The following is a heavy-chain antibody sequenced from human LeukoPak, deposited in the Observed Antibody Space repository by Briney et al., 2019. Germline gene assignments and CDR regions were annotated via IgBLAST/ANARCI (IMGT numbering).Heavy chain of an antibody. CDR1: GITFSSYV. CDR3: ARDDYGSGSPTVRWFDP. D-gene: IGHD3-10*01. CDR2: IYSGDGGST. J-gene: IGHJ5*02. Sequence: PGGSLRLSCAASGITFSSYVMTWVRQAPGKRLEWVSVIYSGDGGSTYYADSVKGRFTISRDSSKNTLYLQMNSLRADDTAVYYCARDDYGSGSPTVRWFDPWGQGTLVIVSP. V-gene: IGHV3-23*03.